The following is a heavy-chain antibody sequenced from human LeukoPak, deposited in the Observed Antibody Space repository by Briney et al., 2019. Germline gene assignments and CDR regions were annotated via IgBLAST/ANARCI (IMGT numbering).Heavy chain of an antibody. CDR1: GFTFSSYD. Sequence: PGGSLRLSCAASGFTFSSYDMSWVRQAPGKGLEWVSAISGSGATTYYADSVKGRFTISRDNAKNTLYLQMNSLRAEDTAVYYCLRDIEFGGQGTLVTAAS. J-gene: IGHJ4*02. CDR2: ISGSGATT. CDR3: LRDIEF. D-gene: IGHD2-15*01. V-gene: IGHV3-23*01.